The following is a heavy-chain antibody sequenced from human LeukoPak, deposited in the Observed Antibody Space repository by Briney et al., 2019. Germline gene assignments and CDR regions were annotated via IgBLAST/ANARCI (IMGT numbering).Heavy chain of an antibody. V-gene: IGHV4-34*01. D-gene: IGHD6-6*01. Sequence: PSETLSLTCAVYGGSFSGYYWSWIRQPPGKGLEWIGEINHSGSTNYNPSLKSRVTISVDTSKDQFSLKLSSVTAADTAVYYCARVYSSSSKTHYYYYMDVWGKGPRSPSP. J-gene: IGHJ6*03. CDR2: INHSGST. CDR1: GGSFSGYY. CDR3: ARVYSSSSKTHYYYYMDV.